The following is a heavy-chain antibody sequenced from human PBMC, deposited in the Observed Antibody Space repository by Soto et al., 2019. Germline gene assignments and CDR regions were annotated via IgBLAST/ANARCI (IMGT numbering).Heavy chain of an antibody. V-gene: IGHV3-73*01. Sequence: EVHLVESGGGLVQPGGPLKLSCAASGFSFSDSAMHWVRQASGKGLEWVGRIRSKPNNYATEYVASVKGRFTISRDDSKNTAHLQMNSLKTEDTAVYYCTRHAVDIWGQGTMVTVSS. CDR1: GFSFSDSA. J-gene: IGHJ3*02. CDR2: IRSKPNNYAT. CDR3: TRHAVDI.